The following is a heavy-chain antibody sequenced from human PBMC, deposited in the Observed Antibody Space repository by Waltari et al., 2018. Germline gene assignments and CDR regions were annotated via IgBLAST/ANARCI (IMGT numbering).Heavy chain of an antibody. CDR2: VRNSRNN. V-gene: IGHV4-59*08. CDR3: ARLPTKYYDSRGWGFFDQ. J-gene: IGHJ4*02. D-gene: IGHD3-22*01. Sequence: QAPGKGMESLSYVRNSRNNKNTPSRKSRVTVSPDTSTTQFSLRLTPVTAADTAVYYWARLPTKYYDSRGWGFFDQWGPGILVTVSS.